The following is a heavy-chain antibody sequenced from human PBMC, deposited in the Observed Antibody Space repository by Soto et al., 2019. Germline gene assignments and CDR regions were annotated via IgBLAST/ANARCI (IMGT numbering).Heavy chain of an antibody. Sequence: PSETLSLTCTVSGGSISSGGYYWSWIRQHPGKGLEWIGYIYYTGSTYYNPSLESRVTISVDTSKNQFSLKLSSVTAADSAVYYCARDVMVRGVCYYGMDVWGQGTTVTVSS. CDR1: GGSISSGGYY. V-gene: IGHV4-31*03. J-gene: IGHJ6*02. CDR3: ARDVMVRGVCYYGMDV. CDR2: IYYTGST. D-gene: IGHD3-10*01.